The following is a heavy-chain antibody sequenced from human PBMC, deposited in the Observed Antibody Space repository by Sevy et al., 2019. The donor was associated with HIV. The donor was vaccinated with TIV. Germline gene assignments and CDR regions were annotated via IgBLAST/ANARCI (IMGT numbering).Heavy chain of an antibody. CDR3: ARLVSCGGDCYYLDS. V-gene: IGHV3-30*03. D-gene: IGHD2-21*02. J-gene: IGHJ4*02. CDR1: GFNFSSYG. CDR2: ISHDERYK. Sequence: GGSLRLSCAASGFNFSSYGMHWVRQAPGKGLDWVAVISHDERYKNYAESVKVRFTISRDNFKNTLFLQMDSLRPEDTAVYFCARLVSCGGDCYYLDSWGQGALVTVSS.